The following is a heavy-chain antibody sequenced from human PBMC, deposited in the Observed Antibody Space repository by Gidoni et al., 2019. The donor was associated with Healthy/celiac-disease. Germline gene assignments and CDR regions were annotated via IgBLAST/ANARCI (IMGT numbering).Heavy chain of an antibody. CDR1: GGSFSGYY. J-gene: IGHJ5*02. CDR3: ARRYSSTSCNWFDP. D-gene: IGHD2-2*01. Sequence: QVQLQQWGAGLLKPSETLSLTCAVYGGSFSGYYWSWIRQPPGKGLEWIGEINHSGSTNYNPSLKSRVTISVDTSKNQFSLKLSSVTAADTAVYYCARRYSSTSCNWFDPWGQGTLVTVSS. V-gene: IGHV4-34*01. CDR2: INHSGST.